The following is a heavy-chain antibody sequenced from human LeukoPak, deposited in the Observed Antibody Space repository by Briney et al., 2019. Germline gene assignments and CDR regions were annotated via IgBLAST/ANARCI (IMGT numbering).Heavy chain of an antibody. V-gene: IGHV4-34*01. CDR1: GGSFSGYY. D-gene: IGHD3-16*01. CDR2: INHSGST. J-gene: IGHJ4*02. CDR3: ARVWGGGYYSDY. Sequence: SETLSLTCAVYGGSFSGYYWSWIRQPPGKGLEWIGEINHSGSTNYNPSLKSRVTISVDTSKNQFSLKLSSVTAADTAVYYCARVWGGGYYSDYWGQGTLVTVSS.